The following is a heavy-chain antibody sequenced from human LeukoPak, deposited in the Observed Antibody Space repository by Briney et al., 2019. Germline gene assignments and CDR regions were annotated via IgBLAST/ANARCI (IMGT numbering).Heavy chain of an antibody. J-gene: IGHJ4*02. V-gene: IGHV4-59*01. D-gene: IGHD3-22*01. CDR1: GGSINAYY. Sequence: SETLSLTCTVSGGSINAYYWSWIRQPPGKGLEWIGYVYHSGSTNFNPSLKSRVTMSVDTSNNQFSLKLSSVTAADTAMYYCAREGDYYDSGGYYRIDFWGQGTLVTVSS. CDR3: AREGDYYDSGGYYRIDF. CDR2: VYHSGST.